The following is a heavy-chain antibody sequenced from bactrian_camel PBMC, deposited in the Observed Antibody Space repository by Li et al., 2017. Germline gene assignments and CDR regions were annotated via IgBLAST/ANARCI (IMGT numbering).Heavy chain of an antibody. D-gene: IGHD2*01. CDR2: ISSDGAP. CDR3: AARSGVACYPSDTAFEW. V-gene: IGHV3S55*01. J-gene: IGHJ4*01. Sequence: VQLVESGGGSVQAGGSLKLSCTSSGYDISTCEKGWFRQAPGKERELVSFISSDGAPTYADSVKGRFTVSRFHDRKVLYLQMNSLKPEDSAMYFCAARSGVACYPSDTAFEWWGQGTQFTVS. CDR1: GYDISTCE.